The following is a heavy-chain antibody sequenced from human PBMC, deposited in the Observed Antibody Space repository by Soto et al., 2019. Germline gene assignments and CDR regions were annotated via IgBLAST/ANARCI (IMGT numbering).Heavy chain of an antibody. J-gene: IGHJ4*02. D-gene: IGHD6-13*01. V-gene: IGHV4-59*01. CDR1: GGSISSYY. CDR3: ARGAAAGTDY. CDR2: IYYSGST. Sequence: PSETLSLTCTVSGGSISSYYWSWIRQPPGKGLEWIGYIYYSGSTNYNPSLKSRVTISVDTSKNQFSLKLSSVTAADTAVYYCARGAAAGTDYWGQGTLVTVSS.